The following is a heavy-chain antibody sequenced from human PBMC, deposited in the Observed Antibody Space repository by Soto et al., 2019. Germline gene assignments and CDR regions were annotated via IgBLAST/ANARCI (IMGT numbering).Heavy chain of an antibody. J-gene: IGHJ4*02. CDR2: IIPIFATV. Sequence: QVQLVQSGYEVKKPGSSVKVSCKASGGSFSSNPISWVRQAPGQGLEWMAGIIPIFATVHYAQKFQGRVTIPAAESTGTAHMELTSLGSEDTAVYFCARGGRGYSSAPRYYFDSWGQGTLVTVSS. V-gene: IGHV1-69*01. CDR3: ARGGRGYSSAPRYYFDS. D-gene: IGHD5-18*01. CDR1: GGSFSSNP.